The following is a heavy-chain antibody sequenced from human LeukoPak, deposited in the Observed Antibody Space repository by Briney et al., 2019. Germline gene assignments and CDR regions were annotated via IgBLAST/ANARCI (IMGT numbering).Heavy chain of an antibody. CDR2: TRNKANSYTT. D-gene: IGHD3-10*01. Sequence: PGGSLRLSCAASGFTFSDHYMDWVRQAPGKGLEWVGRTRNKANSYTTEYAASVKGKFTISRDDSKNSLYLQMNSLKTEDTAVYYCARVLRTWGQGTLVTVSS. CDR1: GFTFSDHY. CDR3: ARVLRT. J-gene: IGHJ5*02. V-gene: IGHV3-72*01.